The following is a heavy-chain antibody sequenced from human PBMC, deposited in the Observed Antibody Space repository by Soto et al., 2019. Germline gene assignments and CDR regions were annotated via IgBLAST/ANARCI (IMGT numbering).Heavy chain of an antibody. CDR1: GGSISSGGYY. Sequence: SETLSLTCTVSGGSISSGGYYWSWIRQHPGKGLEWIGYIYYSGSTYYNPSLKSRVTISVDTSKNQFSLRLSSVTAADTAVYFCARSVAVPGAHIDYWGQGTQVTVSS. CDR3: ARSVAVPGAHIDY. J-gene: IGHJ4*02. D-gene: IGHD6-19*01. V-gene: IGHV4-31*03. CDR2: IYYSGST.